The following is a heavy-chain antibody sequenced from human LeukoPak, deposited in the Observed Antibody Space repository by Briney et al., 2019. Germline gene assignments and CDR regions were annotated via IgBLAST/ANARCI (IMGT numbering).Heavy chain of an antibody. CDR3: AHSGTVTSPHDAFDV. D-gene: IGHD4-17*01. CDR1: GFSLSSSGVG. CDR2: IYWDGDK. Sequence: KSGPTLVNPTQTLTLTCTFSGFSLSSSGVGVGWIRQPPGKALEWLALIYWDGDKRYSPSLKSRLTITKDTSKNQVVLTLTNMDPVDTGTYYCAHSGTVTSPHDAFDVWGQGTMVTVSS. J-gene: IGHJ3*01. V-gene: IGHV2-5*02.